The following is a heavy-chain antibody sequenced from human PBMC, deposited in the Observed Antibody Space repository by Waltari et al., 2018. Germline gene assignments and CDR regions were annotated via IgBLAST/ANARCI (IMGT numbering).Heavy chain of an antibody. D-gene: IGHD2-2*01. J-gene: IGHJ4*02. CDR1: GGTFSAHT. V-gene: IGHV1-69*04. CDR3: SRDSPSCSSNYCLYY. CDR2: IIPILSVA. Sequence: QVQVVQSGAEVKQPRSSVKVSCKTSGGTFSAHTINWVRQAPGQGLEWMGRIIPILSVAHYAQEFQGRVTITADKSTTTAYMELSSLTSEDTAVYFCSRDSPSCSSNYCLYYWGQGTLVTVSS.